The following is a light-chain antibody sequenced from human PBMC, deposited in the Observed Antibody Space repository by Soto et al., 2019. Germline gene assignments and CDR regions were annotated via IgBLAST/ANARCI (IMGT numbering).Light chain of an antibody. Sequence: QSALTQPASVSGSPGQSITISCTGTSSDVGGYTFVSWYQQHPGKAPKLLIYDVNKRPSGVPDRFSGSKSGNTASLTVSGLQAEDEADYYCSAHGGTNPYVFGTGTKLTVL. CDR2: DVN. CDR1: SSDVGGYTF. CDR3: SAHGGTNPYV. J-gene: IGLJ1*01. V-gene: IGLV2-8*01.